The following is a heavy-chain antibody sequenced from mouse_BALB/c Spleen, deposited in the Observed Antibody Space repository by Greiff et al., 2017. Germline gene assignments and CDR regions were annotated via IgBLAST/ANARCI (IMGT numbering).Heavy chain of an antibody. D-gene: IGHD1-2*01. CDR1: GFTFSSFG. CDR2: ISSGSSTI. Sequence: EVKLVESGGGLVQPGGSRKLSCAASGFTFSSFGMHWVRQAPEKGLEWVAYISSGSSTIYYADTVKGRFTISRDNPKNTLFLQMTSLRSEDTAMYYCARGGTFTTAGYYSMDYWGQGTSVTVSS. J-gene: IGHJ4*01. CDR3: ARGGTFTTAGYYSMDY. V-gene: IGHV5-17*02.